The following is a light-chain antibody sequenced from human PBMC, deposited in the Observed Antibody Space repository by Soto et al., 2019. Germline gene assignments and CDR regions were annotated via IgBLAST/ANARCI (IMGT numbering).Light chain of an antibody. V-gene: IGKV3-11*01. J-gene: IGKJ4*01. CDR3: QQYNNWPVT. Sequence: EIVLTQSPATLSLSPGERATLSCWASQSVGRSLAWYQQKPGQAPRLLINDASNRATGIPARFGGSGSGTEFTLTISSLQSEDFAVYYCQQYNNWPVTFGGGTKVEIK. CDR2: DAS. CDR1: QSVGRS.